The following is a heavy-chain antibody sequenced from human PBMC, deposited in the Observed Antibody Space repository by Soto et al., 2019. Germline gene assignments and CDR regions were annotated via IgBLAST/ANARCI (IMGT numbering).Heavy chain of an antibody. CDR1: GFTFSSYA. CDR2: ISGSGGST. CDR3: ANYAPVRGYSYGYS. J-gene: IGHJ5*02. Sequence: GGSLRLSCAASGFTFSSYAMSWVRQAPGKGLEWVSAISGSGGSTYYADSVKGRFTISRGNSKNTLYLQMNSLRAEDTAVYYCANYAPVRGYSYGYSWGQGTLLTVSS. D-gene: IGHD5-18*01. V-gene: IGHV3-23*01.